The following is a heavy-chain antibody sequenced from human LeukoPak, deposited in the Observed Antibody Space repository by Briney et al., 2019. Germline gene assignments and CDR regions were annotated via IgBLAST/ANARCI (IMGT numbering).Heavy chain of an antibody. D-gene: IGHD5-18*01. J-gene: IGHJ4*02. CDR2: ISSSSSTI. CDR3: ARDRRIGYSYGYLDY. CDR1: GVTFSSYS. Sequence: PGGSLRLSCAASGVTFSSYSMNWVRQAPGKGLEWVSYISSSSSTIYYADSVKGRFTISRDNAKNSLYLQMNSLRAEDTAVYYCARDRRIGYSYGYLDYWGQGTLVTVSS. V-gene: IGHV3-48*04.